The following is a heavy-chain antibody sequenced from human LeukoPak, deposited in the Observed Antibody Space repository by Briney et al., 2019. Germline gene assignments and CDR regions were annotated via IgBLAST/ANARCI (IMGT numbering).Heavy chain of an antibody. CDR3: ARTLPPANWFDP. V-gene: IGHV1-2*02. D-gene: IGHD3-10*01. CDR2: INPNSGGT. J-gene: IGHJ5*02. Sequence: GASVKVSCKASGFTFTAYYMHWVRQAPGQGLEWMGWINPNSGGTNYAQKFQGRVTMTRDTSISTAYMELSRLRSDDTAVYYCARTLPPANWFDPWGQGTLVTVSS. CDR1: GFTFTAYY.